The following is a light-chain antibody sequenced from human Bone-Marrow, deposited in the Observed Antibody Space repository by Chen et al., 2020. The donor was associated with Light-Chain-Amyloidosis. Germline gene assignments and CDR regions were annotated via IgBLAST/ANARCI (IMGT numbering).Light chain of an antibody. CDR3: CSYAGIYWV. CDR1: SRDVGGYDS. CDR2: DVS. J-gene: IGLJ3*02. Sequence: QSALTQPRSVSGSPGPPVTLSCPGTSRDVGGYDSVSGYQQYPGKAPKLMIYDVSKRPSGVPDRFSASKSGNTASLTISGLQAEDEADYYCCSYAGIYWVFGGGTKLTVL. V-gene: IGLV2-11*01.